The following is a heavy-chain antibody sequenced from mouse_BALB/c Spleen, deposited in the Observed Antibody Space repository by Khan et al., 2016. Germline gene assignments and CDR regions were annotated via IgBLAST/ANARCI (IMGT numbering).Heavy chain of an antibody. D-gene: IGHD2-4*01. J-gene: IGHJ3*01. Sequence: QVRLQQSGPGLVAPSQSLSITCTVSGFSLTGFSVNWVRQPPGKALEWLGMIWGDGSTDYNSALKSRLSFNRDDSKSQVFLKMNSLQTDDTARYFCASYYDYDGGFAYWGQGTLVTVSA. CDR1: GFSLTGFS. V-gene: IGHV2-6-7*01. CDR3: ASYYDYDGGFAY. CDR2: IWGDGST.